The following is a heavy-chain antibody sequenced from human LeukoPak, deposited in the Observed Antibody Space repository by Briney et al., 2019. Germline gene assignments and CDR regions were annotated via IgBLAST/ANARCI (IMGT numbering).Heavy chain of an antibody. Sequence: GGSLRLSCAASGFTFDDYGLSWVRQAPGKGLEWVSAISGSGGSTYYADSVKGRFTISRDNSKNTLYLQMNSLRAEDTAVYYCAKDRGTGTTSFDYWGQGTLVTVSS. CDR2: ISGSGGST. CDR1: GFTFDDYG. V-gene: IGHV3-23*01. D-gene: IGHD1-1*01. J-gene: IGHJ4*02. CDR3: AKDRGTGTTSFDY.